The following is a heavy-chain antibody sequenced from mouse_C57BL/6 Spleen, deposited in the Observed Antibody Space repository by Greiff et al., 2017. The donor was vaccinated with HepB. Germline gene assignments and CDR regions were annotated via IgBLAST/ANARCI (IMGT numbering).Heavy chain of an antibody. V-gene: IGHV1-55*01. CDR2: IYPGSGST. Sequence: QVQLQQPGAELVKPGASVKMSCKASGYTFTSYWITWVKQRPGQGLEWIGDIYPGSGSTNYNEKFKSKATLTVDTSSSTAYMQLSSLTSEDSAVYYCARSEYYGSSHWYFDVWGTGTTVTVSS. CDR1: GYTFTSYW. CDR3: ARSEYYGSSHWYFDV. J-gene: IGHJ1*03. D-gene: IGHD1-1*01.